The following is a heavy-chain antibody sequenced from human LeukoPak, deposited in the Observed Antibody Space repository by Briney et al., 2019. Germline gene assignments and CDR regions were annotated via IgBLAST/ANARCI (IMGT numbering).Heavy chain of an antibody. Sequence: ASVKVSCKASGYTFTSYGISWVRQAPGQGLEWMGWISAYNGNTNYAQKLQGRVTMTTDTSTSTAYMELRSLRSDDTAVYYCARLITMVRGVSLGWFDPWGQGTLVTVSS. J-gene: IGHJ5*02. D-gene: IGHD3-10*01. V-gene: IGHV1-18*01. CDR3: ARLITMVRGVSLGWFDP. CDR1: GYTFTSYG. CDR2: ISAYNGNT.